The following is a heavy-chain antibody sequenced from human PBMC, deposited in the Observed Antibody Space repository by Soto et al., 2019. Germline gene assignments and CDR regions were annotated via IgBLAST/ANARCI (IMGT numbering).Heavy chain of an antibody. D-gene: IGHD1-1*01. CDR2: IYYSGST. J-gene: IGHJ4*02. Sequence: QLQLQESGPGLVKPSETLSLTCTVSGGSISSSSYYWGWIRQPPGKGLEWIGSIYYSGSTYYNPSLKSQVTRSVATANNQFSLKPSSVTAADTAVYYCARLFRADGNLYYWGQGTLVTFSS. CDR1: GGSISSSSYY. CDR3: ARLFRADGNLYY. V-gene: IGHV4-39*01.